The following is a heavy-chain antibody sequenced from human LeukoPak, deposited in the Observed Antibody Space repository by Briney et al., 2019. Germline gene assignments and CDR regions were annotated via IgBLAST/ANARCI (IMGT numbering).Heavy chain of an antibody. CDR2: IYYSGST. CDR1: GGSISSYY. Sequence: PSETLSLTRTVSGGSISSYYWSWIRQPPGKGLEWIGYIYYSGSTNYNPSLKSRVTISVDTSKNQFSLKLSSVTAADTAVYYCARIRDLVVVAAIGAFDIWGQGTMVTVSS. D-gene: IGHD2-15*01. CDR3: ARIRDLVVVAAIGAFDI. V-gene: IGHV4-59*01. J-gene: IGHJ3*02.